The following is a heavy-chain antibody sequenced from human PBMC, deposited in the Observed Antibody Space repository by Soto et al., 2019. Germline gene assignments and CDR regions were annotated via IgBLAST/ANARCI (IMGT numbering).Heavy chain of an antibody. CDR1: GGSISSYY. Sequence: SETLSLTCTVSGGSISSYYWSWIRQPPGKGLEWIAYIYYSGSTNYNPSLRSRVTMSVDTSKKQVSLKLSSVTAADTAVYYCARVVPSCYGSGRYYYYGMDVWGQGTTVTVSS. D-gene: IGHD3-10*01. CDR2: IYYSGST. CDR3: ARVVPSCYGSGRYYYYGMDV. J-gene: IGHJ6*02. V-gene: IGHV4-59*01.